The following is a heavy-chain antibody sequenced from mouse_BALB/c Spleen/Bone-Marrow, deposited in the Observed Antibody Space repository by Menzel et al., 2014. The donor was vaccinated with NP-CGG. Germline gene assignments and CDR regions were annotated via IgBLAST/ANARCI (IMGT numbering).Heavy chain of an antibody. CDR1: GYTFTNYY. J-gene: IGHJ4*01. V-gene: IGHV1S81*02. CDR3: TRLPH. CDR2: INPSNGGT. D-gene: IGHD5-1*01. Sequence: QVHVKQSGAELVKPGASVKLSCRASGYTFTNYYMYWVKQRPGQGLEWIGEINPSNGGTNFNEKFKSKATLTVDKSSSTAYMQLSSLTSEDSAVYYCTRLPHWGQGTSVTVS.